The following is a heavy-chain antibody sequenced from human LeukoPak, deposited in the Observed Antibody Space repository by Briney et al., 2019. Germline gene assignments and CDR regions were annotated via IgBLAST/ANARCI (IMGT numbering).Heavy chain of an antibody. V-gene: IGHV1-46*01. J-gene: IGHJ6*02. D-gene: IGHD3-3*02. Sequence: ASVKVSCKASGYTFTSYYMHWVRQAPGQGLEWMGIINPSGGSTSYAQKFQGRVTMTRDTSTSTVYMELSSLRSEDTAVYYCARDRIFGVVDFRRNYYYYGMDVWGRGTTVTVSS. CDR2: INPSGGST. CDR3: ARDRIFGVVDFRRNYYYYGMDV. CDR1: GYTFTSYY.